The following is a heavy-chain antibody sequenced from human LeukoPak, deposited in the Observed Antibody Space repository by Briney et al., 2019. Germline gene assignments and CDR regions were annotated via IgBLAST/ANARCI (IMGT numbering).Heavy chain of an antibody. D-gene: IGHD6-13*01. CDR2: IYQSGST. J-gene: IGHJ4*02. V-gene: IGHV4-39*07. CDR3: AQSSSWYFRY. Sequence: SQTLSLTCTVSGGSISSGGYYWGWIRQPPGKGLEWIGSIYQSGSTYYNPSLKSRVTISVDTSKNQFSLKLSSVTAADTAVYYCAQSSSWYFRYWGQGTLVTVSS. CDR1: GGSISSGGYY.